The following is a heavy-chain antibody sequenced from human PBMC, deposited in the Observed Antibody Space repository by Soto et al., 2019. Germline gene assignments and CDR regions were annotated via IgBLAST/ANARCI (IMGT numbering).Heavy chain of an antibody. CDR3: AKTDSGSYFRALDY. Sequence: PGGSLRLSCAASGFTFDDYAMHWVRQAPGKGLEWVSGISWNSGSIGYADSVKGRFTISRDNAKNSLYLQMNSLRAEDTALYYCAKTDSGSYFRALDYWGQGTLVTVSS. D-gene: IGHD1-26*01. CDR2: ISWNSGSI. CDR1: GFTFDDYA. J-gene: IGHJ4*02. V-gene: IGHV3-9*01.